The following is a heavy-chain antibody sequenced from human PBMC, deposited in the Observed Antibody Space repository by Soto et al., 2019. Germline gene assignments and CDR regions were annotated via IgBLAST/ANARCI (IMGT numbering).Heavy chain of an antibody. V-gene: IGHV3-48*02. Sequence: HPGGSLRLACAATGFIFSTDIMNWVRQTPGKGLEWLSYISSSGSTIYYTDSARGRFTISRDNAENSLYLQMNSLREEDTAQYYCARDGLATGGDYWGQGTLVTVSS. CDR2: ISSSGSTI. CDR3: ARDGLATGGDY. CDR1: GFIFSTDI. J-gene: IGHJ4*02. D-gene: IGHD4-17*01.